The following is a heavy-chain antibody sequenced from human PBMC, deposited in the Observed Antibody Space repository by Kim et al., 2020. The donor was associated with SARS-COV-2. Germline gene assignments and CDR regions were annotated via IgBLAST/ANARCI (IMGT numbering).Heavy chain of an antibody. D-gene: IGHD1-7*01. CDR1: GFTFSDYA. CDR2: TTRDGDGS. Sequence: GGSLRLSCSASGFTFSDYAIHWVRRTPGMGLQYVSATTRDGDGSFYADSVRDRFTIFRDNSKNIMFLQMSGLRIEDTAIYYCVRYVRNYGAVHWGQGTLVSVS. V-gene: IGHV3-64D*08. CDR3: VRYVRNYGAVH. J-gene: IGHJ4*02.